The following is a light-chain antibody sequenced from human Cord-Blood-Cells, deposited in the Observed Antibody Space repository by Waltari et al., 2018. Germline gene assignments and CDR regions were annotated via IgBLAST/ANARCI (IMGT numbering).Light chain of an antibody. J-gene: IGLJ1*01. CDR2: EVS. V-gene: IGLV2-14*01. Sequence: QSALTQPASVSGSPGQSITISCTGTSSDVGGYHYVSGYQQHPGKAPKLMIYEVSNRPSGVSNRFSGSKSGNTASLTISGLQAEDEADYYCSSYTSSSTYVFGTGTKVTVL. CDR3: SSYTSSSTYV. CDR1: SSDVGGYHY.